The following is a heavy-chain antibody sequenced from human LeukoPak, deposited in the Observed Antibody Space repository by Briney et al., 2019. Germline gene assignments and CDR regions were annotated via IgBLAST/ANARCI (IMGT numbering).Heavy chain of an antibody. V-gene: IGHV4-4*07. J-gene: IGHJ4*02. CDR2: IYSSGST. D-gene: IGHD3-10*01. Sequence: SETLSLTCTVSGGSIGSYYWSWIRQPAGKGLEWIGRIYSSGSTNYNPSLKSRVTMSVDTSKNQFSLKLSSVTAADTAVYYCAGGRPRGSGNYYSFDYWGQGTLVTVSS. CDR3: AGGRPRGSGNYYSFDY. CDR1: GGSIGSYY.